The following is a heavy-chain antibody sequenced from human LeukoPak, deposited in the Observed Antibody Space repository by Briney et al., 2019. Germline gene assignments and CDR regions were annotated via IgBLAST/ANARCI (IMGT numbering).Heavy chain of an antibody. J-gene: IGHJ4*02. CDR1: GYSISNAYY. D-gene: IGHD3-10*01. CDR3: AREALITMIREVYLDY. CDR2: IYHSGST. Sequence: SETLSLTCTVSGYSISNAYYWGWIRQPPGKGLEWIGSIYHSGSTYYNPSLNSRVTISVDTSKNQFSLKVTSVTAADTAVYYCAREALITMIREVYLDYWGQGNLVTVSS. V-gene: IGHV4-38-2*02.